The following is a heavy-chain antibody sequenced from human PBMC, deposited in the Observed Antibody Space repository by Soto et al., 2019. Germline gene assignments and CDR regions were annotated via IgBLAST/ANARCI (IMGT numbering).Heavy chain of an antibody. D-gene: IGHD5-18*01. J-gene: IGHJ4*02. CDR1: GFTFSSYG. CDR2: ISYDGSNK. CDR3: AKEQARYSYDQYYFDY. Sequence: ESGGGVVQPGRSLRLSCAASGFTFSSYGMHWVRQAPGKGLEWVAVISYDGSNKYYADSVKGRFTISRDNSKNTLYLQMNSLRAEDTAVYYCAKEQARYSYDQYYFDYWGQGTLVTVSS. V-gene: IGHV3-30*18.